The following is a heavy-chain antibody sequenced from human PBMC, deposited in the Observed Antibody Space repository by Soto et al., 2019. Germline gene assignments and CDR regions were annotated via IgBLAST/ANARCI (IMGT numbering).Heavy chain of an antibody. Sequence: ECWKDSRRGSGKSISRFWVSGGGPKPREGLGGVGGVDPSDSYTNYSPSFQGHVAISADKSISTAYLQWSSLKASDTAMYYCARHPLVEDIVVVPAARNNYYYGMDVWGQGTTVTVSS. D-gene: IGHD2-2*01. J-gene: IGHJ6*02. CDR2: VDPSDSYT. CDR1: GKSISRFW. V-gene: IGHV5-10-1*01. CDR3: ARHPLVEDIVVVPAARNNYYYGMDV.